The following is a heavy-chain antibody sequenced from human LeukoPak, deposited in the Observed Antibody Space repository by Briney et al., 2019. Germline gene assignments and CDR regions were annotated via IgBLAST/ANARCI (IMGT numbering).Heavy chain of an antibody. CDR2: INTDESST. Sequence: GGSLRLSCAASGFTFGSYWMHWVRQAPGKGLVWVLRINTDESSTIYADSVKGRFTISRDNAKNTLYLQMNSLRADDTAVYYCTRGMRTTNYYYMDVWGKGTTITVSS. V-gene: IGHV3-74*01. CDR3: TRGMRTTNYYYMDV. CDR1: GFTFGSYW. D-gene: IGHD1/OR15-1a*01. J-gene: IGHJ6*03.